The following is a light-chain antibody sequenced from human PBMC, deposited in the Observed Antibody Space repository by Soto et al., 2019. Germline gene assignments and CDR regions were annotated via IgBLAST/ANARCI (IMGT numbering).Light chain of an antibody. CDR1: QSISSS. V-gene: IGKV1-39*01. CDR3: QRSHSTPRT. CDR2: AAS. Sequence: DIQMTQSPSSLSASAGDRVTITCRASQSISSSLNWYRQTPGKAPKLLISAASSLQSGVPSRFSGSESGTDFDLTIRSLQPADSATYYCQRSHSTPRTFGQATKLEIK. J-gene: IGKJ2*01.